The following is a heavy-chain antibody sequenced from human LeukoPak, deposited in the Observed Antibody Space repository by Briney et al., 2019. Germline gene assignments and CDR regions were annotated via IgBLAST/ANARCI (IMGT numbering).Heavy chain of an antibody. D-gene: IGHD3-22*01. V-gene: IGHV4-38-2*02. Sequence: NSSETLSLTCTVSGSSITTYTHWGWIRQSPGKGLEWIASIHRTGNTYYNPSLESRVTISIDTSKNQFSLEVRSVTAADTAFYFCVNSKSNYEAVSWGPGTLVTVSS. CDR2: IHRTGNT. J-gene: IGHJ5*02. CDR3: VNSKSNYEAVS. CDR1: GSSITTYTH.